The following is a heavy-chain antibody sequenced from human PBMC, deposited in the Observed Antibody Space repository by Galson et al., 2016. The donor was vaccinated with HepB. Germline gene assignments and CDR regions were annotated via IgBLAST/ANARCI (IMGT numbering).Heavy chain of an antibody. CDR3: AKKAHILTGPYAFDI. CDR2: ISYDGNNK. J-gene: IGHJ3*02. Sequence: SLRLSCAASGFTFSSSGIHWVRQAPGKGLEWVAVISYDGNNKYYADSVKGRFTISRDNSKNTLYLQMSSLRAEDTAVYYCAKKAHILTGPYAFDIWGQGTRVTVSS. CDR1: GFTFSSSG. D-gene: IGHD3-9*01. V-gene: IGHV3-30*18.